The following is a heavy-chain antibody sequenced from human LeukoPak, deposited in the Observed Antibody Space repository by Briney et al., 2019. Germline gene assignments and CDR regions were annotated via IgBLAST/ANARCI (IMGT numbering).Heavy chain of an antibody. CDR3: ARTTYYDFWSGWYYFDY. V-gene: IGHV1-18*01. CDR2: ISAYNGNT. D-gene: IGHD3-3*01. CDR1: GYTFTSYG. Sequence: ASVKVSCKASGYTFTSYGISWVRQAPGQGLEWMGWISAYNGNTNYAQKLQGRVTMTTDTSTSTAYMELRSLGSDDTAVDYCARTTYYDFWSGWYYFDYWGQGTLVTVSS. J-gene: IGHJ4*02.